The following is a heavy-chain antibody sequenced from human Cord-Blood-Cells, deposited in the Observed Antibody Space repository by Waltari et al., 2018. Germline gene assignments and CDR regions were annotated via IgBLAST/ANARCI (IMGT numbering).Heavy chain of an antibody. Sequence: QVQLVQSGAEVKKPGASVKVSCKVSGYTLTELSMHWVRQAPGKGLEWMGVFDPEDGETIYAQKFQGRVTMTEDTSTDTAYMELSSLRSEDTAVYYCATWGGRSYYGSGSYEYFQHWGQGTLVTVSS. CDR1: GYTLTELS. CDR2: FDPEDGET. V-gene: IGHV1-24*01. D-gene: IGHD3-10*01. J-gene: IGHJ1*01. CDR3: ATWGGRSYYGSGSYEYFQH.